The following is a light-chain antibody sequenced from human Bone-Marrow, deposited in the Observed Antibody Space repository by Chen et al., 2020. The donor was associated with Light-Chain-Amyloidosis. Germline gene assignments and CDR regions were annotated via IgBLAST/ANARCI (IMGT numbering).Light chain of an antibody. CDR3: QQYGTSPLT. CDR2: GSS. V-gene: IGKV3-20*01. J-gene: IGKJ4*01. Sequence: EIVLTQSPGTPSFSLGEGAHLSCRASQTISSNYLTWYQQKFGQAPRLLIYGSSSRATGIPDRFTGSGSGTDFTLTINRLEPEDFAMYYCQQYGTSPLTFGGGTKVEIK. CDR1: QTISSNY.